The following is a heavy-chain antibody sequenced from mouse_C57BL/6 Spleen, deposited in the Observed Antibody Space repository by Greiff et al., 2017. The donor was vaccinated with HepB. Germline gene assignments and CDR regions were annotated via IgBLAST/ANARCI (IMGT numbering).Heavy chain of an antibody. J-gene: IGHJ2*01. CDR3: ARRGLGSSLDY. CDR1: GYTFTSYW. Sequence: QVQLQQPGAELVKPGASVKLSCKASGYTFTSYWMHWVKQRPGQGLEWIGMIHPNSGSTNYNEKFKSKATLTVDKSSSTAYMQLSSLTSEDSAVYYCARRGLGSSLDYWGQGTTLTVSS. CDR2: IHPNSGST. D-gene: IGHD1-1*01. V-gene: IGHV1-64*01.